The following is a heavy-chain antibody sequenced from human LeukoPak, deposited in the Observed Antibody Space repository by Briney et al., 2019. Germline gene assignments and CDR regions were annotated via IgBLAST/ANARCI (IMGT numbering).Heavy chain of an antibody. CDR3: VRGTGY. V-gene: IGHV3-64D*06. J-gene: IGHJ4*02. CDR2: ISSNGDNT. CDR1: GFTFSTYV. Sequence: GGSLRLSCSVSGFTFSTYVMHWVRQAPGKGLEYVSAISSNGDNTYYADSVKGRFAISRDNSKNTLYLQMSSLRADDTAVYYCVRGTGYWGQGTLVTVSS.